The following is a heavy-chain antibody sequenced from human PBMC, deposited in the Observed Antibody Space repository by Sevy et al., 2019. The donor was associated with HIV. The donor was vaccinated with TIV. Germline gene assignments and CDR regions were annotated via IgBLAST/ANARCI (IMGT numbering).Heavy chain of an antibody. V-gene: IGHV4-39*01. Sequence: WETLSLTCTVSGGSIARSSYDWGWIRQSPGKGLEWIGGIYFSGSTSYATSLRSRVTISVDTSKNQVSLKMRSVTATDTAFYYCARHGGLVDRGFDFWGQGALVTVSS. CDR3: ARHGGLVDRGFDF. D-gene: IGHD3-10*01. J-gene: IGHJ4*02. CDR2: IYFSGST. CDR1: GGSIARSSYD.